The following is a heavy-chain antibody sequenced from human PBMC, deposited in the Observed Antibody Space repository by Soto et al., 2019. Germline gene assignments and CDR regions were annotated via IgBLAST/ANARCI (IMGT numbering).Heavy chain of an antibody. Sequence: QLQLQESGPGLVKPSETLSLTCTVSGGSISSSSYYWGWIRQPPGKGLEWIGSIYYSGSPYYNPSLKSRITISVDTSKNQFSLKLSSVTAADTAVYYCARQRGGSSGGGLYYFDYWGQGTLVTVSS. V-gene: IGHV4-39*01. CDR3: ARQRGGSSGGGLYYFDY. CDR2: IYYSGSP. CDR1: GGSISSSSYY. D-gene: IGHD6-19*01. J-gene: IGHJ4*02.